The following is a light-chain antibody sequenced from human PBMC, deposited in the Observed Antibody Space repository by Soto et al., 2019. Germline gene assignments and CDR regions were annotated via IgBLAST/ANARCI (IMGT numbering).Light chain of an antibody. V-gene: IGKV3-15*01. Sequence: EIVLTQSPGTLSLSPGERATLSCRASQSVSNNYLAWYQRKPGQAPRLLIYGASTRATGIPDRFSGSGSGTEFILTISSLQSEDFAVYYCQEYSTWPLTFGQGTRLEIK. CDR3: QEYSTWPLT. CDR1: QSVSNN. J-gene: IGKJ5*01. CDR2: GAS.